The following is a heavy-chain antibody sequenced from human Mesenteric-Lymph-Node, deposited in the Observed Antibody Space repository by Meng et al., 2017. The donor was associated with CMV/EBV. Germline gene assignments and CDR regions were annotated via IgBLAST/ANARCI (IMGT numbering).Heavy chain of an antibody. CDR3: ARAVLIQHFDWLFAYYFDY. D-gene: IGHD3-9*01. CDR2: IYYSGST. V-gene: IGHV4-61*05. CDR1: GGSISSSSYY. J-gene: IGHJ4*02. Sequence: SETLSLTCTVSGGSISSSSYYWGWIRQPPGKGLEWIGYIYYSGSTNYNPSLKSRVTISVDTSKNQFSLKLSSVTAADTAVYYCARAVLIQHFDWLFAYYFDYWGQGTLVTVSS.